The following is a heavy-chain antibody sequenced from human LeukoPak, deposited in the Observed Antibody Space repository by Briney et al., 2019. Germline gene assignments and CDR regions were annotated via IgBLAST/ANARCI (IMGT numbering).Heavy chain of an antibody. Sequence: GGSLRLSCAASGFTFSSYGMHWVRQAPGKGLEWVAVISYDGSNKYYADSVKGRFTISRDNSKNTLYLQMNSLRAEDTAVYYCAEGVAFHYWGQGTLVTVSS. V-gene: IGHV3-30*18. J-gene: IGHJ4*02. D-gene: IGHD5/OR15-5a*01. CDR1: GFTFSSYG. CDR2: ISYDGSNK. CDR3: AEGVAFHY.